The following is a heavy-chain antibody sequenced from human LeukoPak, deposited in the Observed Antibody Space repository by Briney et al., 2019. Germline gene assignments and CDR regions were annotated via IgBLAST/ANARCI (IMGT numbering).Heavy chain of an antibody. D-gene: IGHD3-22*01. J-gene: IGHJ4*02. CDR1: GFTFSSYA. CDR3: AKDRSYYYDSSGYPDY. CDR2: ISYDGSNK. V-gene: IGHV3-30-3*01. Sequence: GGSLRLSCAASGFTFSSYAMHRVRQAPGKGLEWVAVISYDGSNKYYADSVKGRFTISRDNSKNTLYLQMNSLRAEDTAVYYCAKDRSYYYDSSGYPDYWGQGTLVTVSS.